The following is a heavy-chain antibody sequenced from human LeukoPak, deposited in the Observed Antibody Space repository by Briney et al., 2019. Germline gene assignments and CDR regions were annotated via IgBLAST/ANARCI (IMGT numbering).Heavy chain of an antibody. CDR1: GGSISSYY. Sequence: SETLSLTCTVSGGSISSYYWSWIRQPPGKGLEWIGYIYYSGSTNYNPSLKSRVTISVDTSKNQFSLKLSSVTAADTAVYYCASVGGGDGYEGDYWGQGTLVTVSS. D-gene: IGHD5-24*01. CDR2: IYYSGST. V-gene: IGHV4-59*08. J-gene: IGHJ4*02. CDR3: ASVGGGDGYEGDY.